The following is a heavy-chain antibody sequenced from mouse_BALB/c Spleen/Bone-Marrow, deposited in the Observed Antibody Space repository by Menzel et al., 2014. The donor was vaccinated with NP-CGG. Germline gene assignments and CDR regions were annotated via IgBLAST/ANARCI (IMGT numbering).Heavy chain of an antibody. CDR3: ARKAYYYAMDY. V-gene: IGHV2-4*02. CDR1: GFSLTSYG. Sequence: QVQLQQSGPGLVQPSQSLSIPCTVSGFSLTSYGVHWVRQPPGKGLGWLGVIWSGGSTDYNAAFISRLSIGKDNSKSQVFFKMNSLQADDTAMYYCARKAYYYAMDYWGQGTSVTVSS. J-gene: IGHJ4*01. CDR2: IWSGGST.